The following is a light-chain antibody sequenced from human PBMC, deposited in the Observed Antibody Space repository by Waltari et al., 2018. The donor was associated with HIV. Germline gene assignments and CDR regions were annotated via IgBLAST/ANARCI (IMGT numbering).Light chain of an antibody. CDR3: QQYGASYV. CDR1: QIINNNL. CDR2: GAS. Sequence: VTLSCRASQIINNNLLAWYQQKPGQGPRLLIWGASNRVTGIPGRFSGSGSGTDFTLTISRLEPEDFAVYYCQQYGASYVFGQGTKLETK. V-gene: IGKV3-20*01. J-gene: IGKJ2*01.